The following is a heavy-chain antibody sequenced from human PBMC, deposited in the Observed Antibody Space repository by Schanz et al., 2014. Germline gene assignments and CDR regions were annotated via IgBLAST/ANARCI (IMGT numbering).Heavy chain of an antibody. CDR1: GFSFSSYA. CDR2: ISGSGAST. Sequence: EVQLLESGGGLVQPGGSLRLSCATSGFSFSSYAINWVRQAPGKGLEWVSGISGSGASTYYADSVKGRFTISRDNSNKTVDLQMNSLRADDTAMYYCARWFLIRGVILDSWGQGTLVTVSS. CDR3: ARWFLIRGVILDS. D-gene: IGHD3-10*01. V-gene: IGHV3-23*01. J-gene: IGHJ4*02.